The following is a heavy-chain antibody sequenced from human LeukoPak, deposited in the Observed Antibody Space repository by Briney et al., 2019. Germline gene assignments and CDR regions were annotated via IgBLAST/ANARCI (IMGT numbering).Heavy chain of an antibody. V-gene: IGHV4-34*01. D-gene: IGHD3-22*01. CDR3: ARGFPSWYYYDSSDYFDY. J-gene: IGHJ4*02. Sequence: SETLSLTCAVYGGSFSDYYWSWIRQSPGKGLEWIGEINHSGSTNYNPSLKSRVTISVDTSKNQFSLKLSSVTAADTAVYYCARGFPSWYYYDSSDYFDYWGQGTLVTVSS. CDR1: GGSFSDYY. CDR2: INHSGST.